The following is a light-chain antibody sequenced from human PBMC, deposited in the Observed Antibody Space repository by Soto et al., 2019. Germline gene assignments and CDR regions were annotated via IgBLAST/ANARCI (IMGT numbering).Light chain of an antibody. CDR1: QSVSNK. V-gene: IGKV3-15*01. Sequence: EVVMRQSPATLSVSPGETATLSCRASQSVSNKLAWYQQRPGQAPRLLIYAADTRATGIPDSFSGSGSGREFTLTISSLKSEDFAVYYCQQYNNWPPWTFGQGTKVEVK. CDR2: AAD. CDR3: QQYNNWPPWT. J-gene: IGKJ1*01.